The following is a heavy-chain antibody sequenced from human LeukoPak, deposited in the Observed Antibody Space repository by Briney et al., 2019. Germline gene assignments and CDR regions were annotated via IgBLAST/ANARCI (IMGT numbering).Heavy chain of an antibody. V-gene: IGHV3-23*01. Sequence: PGGSMRLSCAVSGFTSSSYAMSWARQPPGKEPEQVPAISGSGGSTYYAVSVEGRFTISRDNSKNTLYVLMNRLRAEDRAVYYCVKRIYDFWSGYYRRAENHFDYWGQGTLVTVS. CDR2: ISGSGGST. D-gene: IGHD3-3*01. CDR1: GFTSSSYA. J-gene: IGHJ4*02. CDR3: VKRIYDFWSGYYRRAENHFDY.